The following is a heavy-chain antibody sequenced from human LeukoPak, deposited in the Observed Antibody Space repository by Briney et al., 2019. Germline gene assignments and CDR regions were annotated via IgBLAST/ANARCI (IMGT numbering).Heavy chain of an antibody. Sequence: ASVKVSCTASGYTFTSYDINWVRQATGQGLEWMGWMNPNSGNTGYAQKFQGRVTMTRNTSISTAYMELSSLRSEDTAVYYCARVPNDSSGYVLDYWGQGTLVTVSS. V-gene: IGHV1-8*01. D-gene: IGHD3-22*01. CDR2: MNPNSGNT. CDR3: ARVPNDSSGYVLDY. CDR1: GYTFTSYD. J-gene: IGHJ4*02.